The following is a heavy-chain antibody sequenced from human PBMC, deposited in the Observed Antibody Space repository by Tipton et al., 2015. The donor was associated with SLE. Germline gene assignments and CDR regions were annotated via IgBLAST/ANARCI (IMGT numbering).Heavy chain of an antibody. CDR2: IYYSGST. CDR3: ATSSTTWYLAFDI. J-gene: IGHJ3*02. D-gene: IGHD2-2*01. CDR1: GGSISSSSHY. V-gene: IGHV4-39*01. Sequence: TLSITCTVSGGSISSSSHYWGWIRQPPGKGLEWIANIYYSGSTYYNPSLKSRVTISVDTSKNQFSLKMSSVTAADTAVYYCATSSTTWYLAFDIWGQGTMVTVSS.